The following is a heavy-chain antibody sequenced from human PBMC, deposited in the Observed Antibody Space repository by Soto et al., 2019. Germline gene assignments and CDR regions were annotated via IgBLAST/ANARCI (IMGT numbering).Heavy chain of an antibody. D-gene: IGHD3-3*01. CDR3: ARVSSISYDFWSGYPTGGMDV. CDR1: GYTFTGYY. CDR2: INPNSGGT. Sequence: QVQLVQSGAEVKKPGASVKVSCKASGYTFTGYYMHWVRQAPGQGLEWMGWINPNSGGTNYAQKFQGRVTMTRDTSISTAYMELSRLRSDDTAVYYCARVSSISYDFWSGYPTGGMDVWGQGTTVTVSS. V-gene: IGHV1-2*02. J-gene: IGHJ6*02.